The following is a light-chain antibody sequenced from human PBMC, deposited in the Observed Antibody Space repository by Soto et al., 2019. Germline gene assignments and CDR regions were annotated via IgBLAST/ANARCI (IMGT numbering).Light chain of an antibody. V-gene: IGLV2-14*01. J-gene: IGLJ1*01. Sequence: QSALTQPASVSGSPGQSITISCSGTRXDIGSYNYVAWYQQFPGKTPKILIYGVSNRPSGVSSRFSGSKSGNTASLTISGLQAEDEADYYCISYTGSSTSYVFGSGTKFTVL. CDR1: RXDIGSYNY. CDR3: ISYTGSSTSYV. CDR2: GVS.